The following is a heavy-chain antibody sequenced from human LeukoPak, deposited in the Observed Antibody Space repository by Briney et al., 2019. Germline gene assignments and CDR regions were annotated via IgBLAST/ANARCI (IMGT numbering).Heavy chain of an antibody. CDR3: ARDRGDCSGGSCYSYYYGMDV. D-gene: IGHD2-15*01. Sequence: SVTVSCKASGGTLGSYAISWVRQAPGQGREWMGRIIPILGIANYPQTFQGRLTITADQSTSTSYMELSSLRSEDTAVYYCARDRGDCSGGSCYSYYYGMDVWGQGTTVTVSS. V-gene: IGHV1-69*04. CDR1: GGTLGSYA. CDR2: IIPILGIA. J-gene: IGHJ6*02.